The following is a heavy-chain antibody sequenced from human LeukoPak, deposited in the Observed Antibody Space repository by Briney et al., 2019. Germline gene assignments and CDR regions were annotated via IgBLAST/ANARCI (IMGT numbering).Heavy chain of an antibody. D-gene: IGHD4-17*01. CDR1: GFSFSNYW. Sequence: GGSLRLSCAASGFSFSNYWMHWVRQAPGKGLVWVSRINSDGSSTSYADSVKGRFTISRDNAKNTLYLQMNSLGAEDTAVYYCARDSGGDYGLTVVDYWGQGTLVTVSS. CDR3: ARDSGGDYGLTVVDY. CDR2: INSDGSST. V-gene: IGHV3-74*01. J-gene: IGHJ4*02.